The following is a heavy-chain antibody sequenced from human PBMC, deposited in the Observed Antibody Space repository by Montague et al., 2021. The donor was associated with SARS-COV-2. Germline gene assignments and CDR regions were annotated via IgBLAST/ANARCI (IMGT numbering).Heavy chain of an antibody. CDR3: ARAGITTFGVVTHYDY. J-gene: IGHJ4*02. D-gene: IGHD3-3*01. Sequence: TLSLTCTVSGGSISSGGYYWSWIRQHPGKGLEWIGYIYYSGSTYYNPSLKSRVTISVDTSKNQFSLKLSSMTAADTAVYYCARAGITTFGVVTHYDYWGQGTLVTVSS. CDR2: IYYSGST. CDR1: GGSISSGGYY. V-gene: IGHV4-31*03.